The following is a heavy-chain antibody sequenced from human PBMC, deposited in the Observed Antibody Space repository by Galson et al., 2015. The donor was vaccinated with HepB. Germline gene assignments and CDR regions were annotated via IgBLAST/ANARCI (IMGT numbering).Heavy chain of an antibody. J-gene: IGHJ3*02. CDR1: GFSLTTSGVR. CDR2: IDWDDEK. D-gene: IGHD3-10*01. CDR3: ARIRGGGDAFDM. Sequence: PALVKPTQTLTLTCTFSGFSLTTSGVRVGWIRQPPGKALEWVARIDWDDEKFYTPSLKARLTISKNTSKNQVVLKMTNMDPVDTATYYCARIRGGGDAFDMWGQGKRVTVSS. V-gene: IGHV2-70*04.